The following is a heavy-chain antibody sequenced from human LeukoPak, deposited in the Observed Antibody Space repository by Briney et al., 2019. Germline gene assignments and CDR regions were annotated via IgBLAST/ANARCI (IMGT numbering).Heavy chain of an antibody. Sequence: GGSLRLSCAASGFTFSSYAMSWVRQAPGKGLEWVSAISGSGGSTYYADSVKGRFTISRDNSKNTLYLQMNSLRAEDTAVYYCAKARYCSGGSCLFDYWGQGTLVTASS. CDR3: AKARYCSGGSCLFDY. CDR2: ISGSGGST. D-gene: IGHD2-15*01. CDR1: GFTFSSYA. V-gene: IGHV3-23*01. J-gene: IGHJ4*02.